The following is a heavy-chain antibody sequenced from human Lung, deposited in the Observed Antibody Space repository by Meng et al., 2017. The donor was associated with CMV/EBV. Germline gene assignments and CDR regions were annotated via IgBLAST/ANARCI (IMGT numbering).Heavy chain of an antibody. CDR2: IFSNDEK. CDR1: GFSLNNGRMR. CDR3: ARMATDYYYGLDV. V-gene: IGHV2-26*01. Sequence: SGPXLVKPTETLTLTCNVSGFSLNNGRMRVSWIRQPPGKALEWLAHIFSNDEKSYSTSLKSRLTISKDSSRSQVVLTMTNMDPVDTGTYYSARMATDYYYGLDVXGQGXTVTVSS. J-gene: IGHJ6*02.